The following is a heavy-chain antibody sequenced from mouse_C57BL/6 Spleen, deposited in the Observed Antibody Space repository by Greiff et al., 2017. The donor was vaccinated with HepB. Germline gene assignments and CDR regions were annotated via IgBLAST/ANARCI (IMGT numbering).Heavy chain of an antibody. CDR2: IHPNSGST. Sequence: QVQLQQSGAELVKPGASVKLSCKASGYTFTSYWMHWVKQRPGQGLEWIGMIHPNSGSTNYNEKFKSKATLTVDKSSSTAYMQLSSLTSEDSAVYYCAREATTGYYAMDYWGQGTSVTVSS. CDR3: AREATTGYYAMDY. CDR1: GYTFTSYW. J-gene: IGHJ4*01. D-gene: IGHD3-2*02. V-gene: IGHV1-64*01.